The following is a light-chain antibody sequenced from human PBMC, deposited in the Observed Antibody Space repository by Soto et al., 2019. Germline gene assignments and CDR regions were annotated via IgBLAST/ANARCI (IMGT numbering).Light chain of an antibody. CDR2: DAS. V-gene: IGKV1-5*01. CDR3: QHNGGIWT. CDR1: QSISNR. J-gene: IGKJ1*01. Sequence: DIQMTQSPSTLSASVGDRVTITCRASQSISNRLAWYQQKPGKAPKVLIYDASNLESGVPSRFTGSGSGTEFILTTSRLQADDFATYYCQHNGGIWTLGQGTKV.